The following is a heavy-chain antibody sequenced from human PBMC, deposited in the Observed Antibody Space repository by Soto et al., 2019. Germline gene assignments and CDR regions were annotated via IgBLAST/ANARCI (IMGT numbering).Heavy chain of an antibody. J-gene: IGHJ4*02. D-gene: IGHD2-15*01. CDR2: IYYSGSA. CDR3: ARDRYCSGGSCLNRLVDY. CDR1: GGSISSGGYY. Sequence: PSETLSLTCTVSGGSISSGGYYWSWIRQHPGKGLEWIGYIYYSGSAYYNPSLKSRVTISVDTSKNQFSLKLSSVTAADTAVYYCARDRYCSGGSCLNRLVDYWGQGTLVTVSS. V-gene: IGHV4-31*03.